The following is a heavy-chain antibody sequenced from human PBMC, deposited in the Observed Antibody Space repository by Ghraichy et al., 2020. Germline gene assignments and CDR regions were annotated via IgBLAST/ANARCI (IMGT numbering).Heavy chain of an antibody. CDR3: ARHPDWERGVAGYFDS. J-gene: IGHJ4*02. CDR1: GGSISSSSYY. Sequence: SETLSLTCTVSGGSISSSSYYWGWIRQPPGKGLEWIGSIYYTESAYYNPSLKSRVTISLDTPKNQFSLKLRSVTAADTAVYYCARHPDWERGVAGYFDSWGQGTLVTVSS. D-gene: IGHD6-19*01. V-gene: IGHV4-39*01. CDR2: IYYTESA.